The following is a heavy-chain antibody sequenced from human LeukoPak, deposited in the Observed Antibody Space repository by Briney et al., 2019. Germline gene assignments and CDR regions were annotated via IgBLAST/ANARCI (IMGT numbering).Heavy chain of an antibody. Sequence: SGTLSLTCAVSGDSISSNNWWSWVRQPPGKGLEWIGEIYHSGSTNYNPSLKSRVTISVDKSKNQFSLKMTSVTAADTAVYFYTRVPPYASGWSKGVLDYWGQGTLVTVSP. J-gene: IGHJ4*02. CDR2: IYHSGST. CDR1: GDSISSNNW. CDR3: TRVPPYASGWSKGVLDY. D-gene: IGHD6-19*01. V-gene: IGHV4-4*02.